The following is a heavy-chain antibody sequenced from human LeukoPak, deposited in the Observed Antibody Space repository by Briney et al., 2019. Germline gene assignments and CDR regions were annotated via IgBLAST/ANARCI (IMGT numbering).Heavy chain of an antibody. J-gene: IGHJ4*02. CDR3: ARHKEFAFDY. Sequence: KPSETLSLTCAVSCYSISSGYYWGWVRQPPGKGLEWIGSIYHSGSTYYNPSLKSRVTISVDTSKNQFSLKLSSVTAADTAVYYCARHKEFAFDYWGQGTPVTVSS. V-gene: IGHV4-38-2*01. CDR2: IYHSGST. CDR1: CYSISSGYY.